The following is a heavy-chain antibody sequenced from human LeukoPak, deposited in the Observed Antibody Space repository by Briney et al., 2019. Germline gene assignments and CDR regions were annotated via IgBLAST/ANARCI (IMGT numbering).Heavy chain of an antibody. CDR1: GDIVSSHSAA. CDR3: ARDSDYYASGTYYRVGFDP. D-gene: IGHD3-10*01. V-gene: IGHV6-1*01. CDR2: TYYRSKWFN. Sequence: SQTLSLTCAISGDIVSSHSAAWNWTRQSPSRGLEWLGRTYYRSKWFNDYAVSVKSRLTINADTSKNQFSLQLNSVSPEDTAVYYCARDSDYYASGTYYRVGFDPWGQGTLVTVSS. J-gene: IGHJ5*02.